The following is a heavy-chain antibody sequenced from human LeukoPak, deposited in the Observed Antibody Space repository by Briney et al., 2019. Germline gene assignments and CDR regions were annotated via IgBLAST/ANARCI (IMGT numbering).Heavy chain of an antibody. J-gene: IGHJ4*02. CDR3: AKVRSGYYGVPDY. Sequence: GGSLRLSCAASGFPFSSYAMSWVRQAPGKGLEWVSAVSSGGGNTYYTDSVKGRFTISRDNSKNTLYLQMNSLRAEDTAIYYCAKVRSGYYGVPDYWGQGTLVTVSS. D-gene: IGHD3-3*01. V-gene: IGHV3-23*01. CDR2: VSSGGGNT. CDR1: GFPFSSYA.